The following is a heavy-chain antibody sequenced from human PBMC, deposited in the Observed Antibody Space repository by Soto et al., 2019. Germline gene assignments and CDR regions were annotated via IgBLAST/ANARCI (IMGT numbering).Heavy chain of an antibody. Sequence: ASVTVSCKASGYTLTSYDSNWVRQATGQGLEWMGWMNPNSGNTGYAQKFQGRVTMTRNTSISTAYMELSSLRSEDTAVYYCARGRGSDYDFWSGYLNYYYYYYMDVWGKGTTVTVSS. V-gene: IGHV1-8*01. J-gene: IGHJ6*03. CDR2: MNPNSGNT. CDR1: GYTLTSYD. CDR3: ARGRGSDYDFWSGYLNYYYYYYMDV. D-gene: IGHD3-3*01.